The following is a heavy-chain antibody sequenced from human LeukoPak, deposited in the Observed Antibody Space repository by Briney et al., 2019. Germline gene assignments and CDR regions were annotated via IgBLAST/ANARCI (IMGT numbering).Heavy chain of an antibody. Sequence: PGGSLRLSCAASGFTFSTYNMNWVRQAPGKGLEWVSYIVGSSRNIYYADSVKGRFTISRDNAKNSLYLQMDSLRAEDTAVYHCATDSPETAAFDYWGQGTLVTVSS. J-gene: IGHJ4*02. CDR1: GFTFSTYN. CDR3: ATDSPETAAFDY. D-gene: IGHD1-1*01. CDR2: IVGSSRNI. V-gene: IGHV3-48*04.